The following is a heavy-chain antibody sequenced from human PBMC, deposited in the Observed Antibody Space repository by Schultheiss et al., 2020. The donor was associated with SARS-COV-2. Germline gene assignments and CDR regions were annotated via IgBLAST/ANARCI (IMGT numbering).Heavy chain of an antibody. J-gene: IGHJ4*02. V-gene: IGHV4-34*01. CDR1: GGSFSGYY. CDR2: INHSGST. CDR3: ARGEIGYRRIAAAAYDY. D-gene: IGHD6-13*01. Sequence: SETLSLTCAVYGGSFSGYYWSWIRQPPGKGLEWIGEINHSGSTNYNPSLKSRVTISVDTSKNQFSLKLSSVTAADTAVYYCARGEIGYRRIAAAAYDYWGQGTLVTVSS.